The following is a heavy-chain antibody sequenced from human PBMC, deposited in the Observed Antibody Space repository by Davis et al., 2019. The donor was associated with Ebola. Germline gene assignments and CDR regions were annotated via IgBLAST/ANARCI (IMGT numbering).Heavy chain of an antibody. Sequence: MPSETLSLTCAVYGGSFSGYYWSWIRQPPGKGLEWIGEINHSGSTNYNPSLKSRVTISGDTSKNQFSLKLSSVTAADTAVYYCARGRGWLRCIDPWGQGTLVTVSS. V-gene: IGHV4-34*01. CDR1: GGSFSGYY. J-gene: IGHJ5*02. CDR2: INHSGST. CDR3: ARGRGWLRCIDP. D-gene: IGHD5-12*01.